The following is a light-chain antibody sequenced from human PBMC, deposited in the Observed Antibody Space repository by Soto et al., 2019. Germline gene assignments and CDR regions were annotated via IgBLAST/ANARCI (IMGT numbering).Light chain of an antibody. CDR3: SSYTSSSIYVV. CDR1: SSDVGGYNY. V-gene: IGLV2-14*01. Sequence: QSALTQPASVSGSPGQSVTISCTGTSSDVGGYNYVSWYQQHPGKAPKLMIYEVSNRPSGVADRFSGSKSGNTASLTVSGLQAEDEADYYCSSYTSSSIYVVFGTGTKLTVL. J-gene: IGLJ1*01. CDR2: EVS.